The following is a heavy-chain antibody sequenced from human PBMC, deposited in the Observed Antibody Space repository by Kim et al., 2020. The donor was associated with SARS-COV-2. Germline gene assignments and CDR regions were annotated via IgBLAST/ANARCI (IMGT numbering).Heavy chain of an antibody. D-gene: IGHD3-3*01. CDR1: GFTFSNAW. J-gene: IGHJ3*02. V-gene: IGHV3-15*01. CDR2: IKSKTDGGTT. CDR3: TTIPLSVFFGVVTSGDGAAFDI. Sequence: GGSLRLSCAASGFTFSNAWMSWVRQAPGKGLEWVGRIKSKTDGGTTDYAAPVKGRFTISRDDSKNTLYLQMNSLKTEDTAVYYCTTIPLSVFFGVVTSGDGAAFDIWGQGTMVTVSS.